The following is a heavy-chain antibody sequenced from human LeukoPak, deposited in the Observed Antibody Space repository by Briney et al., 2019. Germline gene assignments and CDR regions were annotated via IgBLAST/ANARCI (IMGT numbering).Heavy chain of an antibody. CDR1: GFTFSDYY. CDR2: ISSSGGTI. Sequence: AGGSLRLSCAASGFTFSDYYMSWIRQAPGKGLEWVSYISSSGGTIYYADSVKGRFTISRDNAKNSLHLQMNSLRAEDTAVYYCASDYSIPQRMDVWGQGTTVTVSS. CDR3: ASDYSIPQRMDV. D-gene: IGHD4-11*01. V-gene: IGHV3-11*01. J-gene: IGHJ6*02.